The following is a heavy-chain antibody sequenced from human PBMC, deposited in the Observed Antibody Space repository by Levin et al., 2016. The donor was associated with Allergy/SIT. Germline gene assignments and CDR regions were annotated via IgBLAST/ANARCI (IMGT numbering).Heavy chain of an antibody. D-gene: IGHD3-16*01. CDR3: VRKMGGFPDY. CDR2: ISGRTDYT. V-gene: IGHV3-23*01. CDR1: GFNFSSYA. J-gene: IGHJ4*02. Sequence: GESLKISCVGSGFNFSSYAMSWVRQAPGKGLQWVSGISGRTDYTHYVDSVKGRFTISRDRSKNTVYLQMNSLRAEDTAVYYCVRKMGGFPDYWGPGEPWSPSPQ.